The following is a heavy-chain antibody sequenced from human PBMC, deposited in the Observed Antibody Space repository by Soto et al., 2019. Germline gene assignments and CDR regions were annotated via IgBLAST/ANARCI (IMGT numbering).Heavy chain of an antibody. D-gene: IGHD6-6*01. J-gene: IGHJ4*02. CDR3: ARDRSNSPDYFDY. CDR2: VYYSGRT. CDR1: GDSISSDDYY. V-gene: IGHV4-30-4*01. Sequence: QVQLQESAPGLVRPSQTLSLTCTVSGDSISSDDYYWTWIRQPPGKGLEWIGYVYYSGRTSYNPSLESRLTISIDTSKNQFSLKLKSVSAADTALYYCARDRSNSPDYFDYWGQGTLVTVSS.